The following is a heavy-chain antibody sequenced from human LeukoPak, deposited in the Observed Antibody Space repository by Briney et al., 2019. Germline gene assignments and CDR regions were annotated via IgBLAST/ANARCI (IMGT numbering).Heavy chain of an antibody. V-gene: IGHV3-74*03. D-gene: IGHD3-10*01. CDR3: ASSTRGVFDY. Sequence: GGSLRLSCAASGFTFSTYWMHWVRQAPGKGPVWVSRINSDESSTMYADSVKGRFTISRDNAKNTLYLQMNSLRAEDTAVYFCASSTRGVFDYWGQGTLVTVSS. J-gene: IGHJ4*02. CDR2: INSDESST. CDR1: GFTFSTYW.